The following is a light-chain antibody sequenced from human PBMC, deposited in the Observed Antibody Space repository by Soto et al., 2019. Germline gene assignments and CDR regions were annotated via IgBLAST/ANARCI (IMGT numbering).Light chain of an antibody. J-gene: IGLJ2*01. V-gene: IGLV2-14*01. CDR3: RSYTSSSTLVV. CDR2: DVS. Sequence: QSALTQPASVSGSPGQSITISCTGTSSDVGGYNYVSWYQQHPGKVPKLMIYDVSNRPSGVSNRFSGSKSGNTASLTISGLPAEDEADYYCRSYTSSSTLVVFGGGTELTVL. CDR1: SSDVGGYNY.